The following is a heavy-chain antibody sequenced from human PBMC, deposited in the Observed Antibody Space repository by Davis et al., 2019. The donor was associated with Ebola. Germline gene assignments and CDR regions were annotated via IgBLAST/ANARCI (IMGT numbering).Heavy chain of an antibody. CDR2: ISRSSDTI. CDR1: GFTFSSYS. Sequence: ESLTISCTASGFTFSSYSMNCVRQAPGKGLEWVSYISRSSDTIYYADSVRGRFTISRDTAKKSLYLQMNSLRDEDTAVYYCAVHNGDWLQLDFWGQGTLVTVSS. D-gene: IGHD3-9*01. CDR3: AVHNGDWLQLDF. V-gene: IGHV3-48*02. J-gene: IGHJ4*02.